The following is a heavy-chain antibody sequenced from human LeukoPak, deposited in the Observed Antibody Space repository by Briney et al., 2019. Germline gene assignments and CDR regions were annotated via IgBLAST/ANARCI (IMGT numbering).Heavy chain of an antibody. J-gene: IGHJ4*02. CDR2: IYYSGST. CDR1: GGSISSSSYY. D-gene: IGHD6-13*01. Sequence: SETLSLTCTVSGGSISSSSYYWGWIRQPPGKGLEWIGSIYYSGSTYYNPSLKSRVTISVDTSKNQFSLELSSVTAADTAVYYCARSADSSSWYGIDYWGQGTLVTVSS. CDR3: ARSADSSSWYGIDY. V-gene: IGHV4-39*07.